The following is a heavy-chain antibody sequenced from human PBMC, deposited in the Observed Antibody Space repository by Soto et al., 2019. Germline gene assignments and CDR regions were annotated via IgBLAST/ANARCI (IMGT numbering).Heavy chain of an antibody. D-gene: IGHD4-17*01. V-gene: IGHV4-59*08. Sequence: QVQLQESGPGLVKPSETLSLTCTVSGGSISSYYWSWIRQPPGKGLEWIGYIDYSGSTNYNPSLRGRVTISGDTSKDQFSLNLSSVTAADTAVYYGASPTRDGWFDPWGQGTLVTVSS. CDR1: GGSISSYY. J-gene: IGHJ5*02. CDR3: ASPTRDGWFDP. CDR2: IDYSGST.